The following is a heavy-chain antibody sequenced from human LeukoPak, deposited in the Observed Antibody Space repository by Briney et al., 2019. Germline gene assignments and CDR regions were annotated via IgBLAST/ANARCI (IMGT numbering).Heavy chain of an antibody. CDR3: ARDRDLTIFSPWAYMDV. CDR2: INPDSGGT. D-gene: IGHD3-9*01. CDR1: GYTLTGYY. J-gene: IGHJ6*03. V-gene: IGHV1-2*02. Sequence: ASVKVSCKASGYTLTGYYMHWVRQAPGQGLEWMGWINPDSGGTNYAQKFQGRVTMTRDTSISTAYMELSRLRSDDTAVYYCARDRDLTIFSPWAYMDVWGKGTTVTVSS.